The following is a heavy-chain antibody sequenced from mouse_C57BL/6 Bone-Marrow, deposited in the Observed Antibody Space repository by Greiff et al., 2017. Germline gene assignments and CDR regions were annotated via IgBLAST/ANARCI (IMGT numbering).Heavy chain of an antibody. Sequence: EVQLVESGEGLVKPGGSLKLSCAASGFTFSSYAMSWVRQTPEKRLEWVAYISSGGDYIYYADTVKGRFTISRDNARNTLYLQMSSLKSEDTAMYYCTRAIYYDYDGDYFDYWGQGTTLTVSS. V-gene: IGHV5-9-1*02. D-gene: IGHD2-4*01. CDR2: ISSGGDYI. CDR1: GFTFSSYA. CDR3: TRAIYYDYDGDYFDY. J-gene: IGHJ2*01.